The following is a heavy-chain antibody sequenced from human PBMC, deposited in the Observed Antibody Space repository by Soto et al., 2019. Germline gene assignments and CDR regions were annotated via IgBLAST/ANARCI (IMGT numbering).Heavy chain of an antibody. D-gene: IGHD5-18*01. CDR1: GGSISSYY. CDR3: ARGLYSYGPFDY. CDR2: IYYSGST. V-gene: IGHV4-59*01. Sequence: ASETLSLTCTVSGGSISSYYWSWIRQPPGKGLEWIGYIYYSGSTNYNPSLKSRVTISVDTSKNQFSLKLSSVTAADTAVYYCARGLYSYGPFDYWGQGTLVTVSS. J-gene: IGHJ4*02.